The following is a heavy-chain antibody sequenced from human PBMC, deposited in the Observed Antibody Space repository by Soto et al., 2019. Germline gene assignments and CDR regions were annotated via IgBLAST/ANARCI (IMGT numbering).Heavy chain of an antibody. CDR3: ARDVSVMTSVFGF. D-gene: IGHD3-10*01. CDR2: ITPMIGTT. CDR1: GGTFYTYA. V-gene: IGHV1-69*01. J-gene: IGHJ4*02. Sequence: QVHLVQSGAEVKRPGSSVRVSCRASGGTFYTYAFTWVRQAPGQGLEWMGGITPMIGTTKYAQKFHGRVTLSADESASTAYRELSNLRSADTAVYYCARDVSVMTSVFGFWGQGTLITVSS.